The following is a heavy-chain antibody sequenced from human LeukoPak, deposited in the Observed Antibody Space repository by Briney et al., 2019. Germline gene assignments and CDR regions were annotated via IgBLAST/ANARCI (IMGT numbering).Heavy chain of an antibody. CDR2: IKQDGSEK. CDR3: ATTVTIRSASSYYFDY. CDR1: GFTFGSYW. D-gene: IGHD4-17*01. V-gene: IGHV3-7*03. Sequence: GGSLRLSCAASGFTFGSYWMSWVRQAPGKGLEWVANIKQDGSEKYYVDSVKGRFTISRDNAKNSLYLQMNSLRAEDTAVYYCATTVTIRSASSYYFDYWGQGTLVTVSS. J-gene: IGHJ4*02.